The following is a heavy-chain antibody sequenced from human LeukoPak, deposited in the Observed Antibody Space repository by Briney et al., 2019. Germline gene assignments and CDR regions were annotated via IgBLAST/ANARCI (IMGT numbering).Heavy chain of an antibody. Sequence: PSETLSLTCTVSGGSISSSSYYWGWIRQPPGKGLEWIGSIYYSGSTNYNPSLKSRVTISVDTSKNQFSLKLSSVTAADTAVYYCARHTTSDYDYVWGSYRQNAFDIWGQGTMVTVSS. CDR3: ARHTTSDYDYVWGSYRQNAFDI. D-gene: IGHD3-16*02. CDR2: IYYSGST. CDR1: GGSISSSSYY. J-gene: IGHJ3*02. V-gene: IGHV4-39*01.